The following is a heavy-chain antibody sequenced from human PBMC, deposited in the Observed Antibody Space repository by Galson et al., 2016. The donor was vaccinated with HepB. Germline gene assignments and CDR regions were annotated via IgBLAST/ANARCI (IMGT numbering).Heavy chain of an antibody. CDR1: GSTFNVYF. Sequence: SVKVSCKASGSTFNVYFVHWVGQAPGQGLEWMGIINPSGGSTSYAQKFQGRVTMTRDTSTSTVYMELRSLRSEDTAVYYCARDPCGGDCYSPYRFYYYDIDVWGQGTTVTVS. J-gene: IGHJ6*02. CDR3: ARDPCGGDCYSPYRFYYYDIDV. V-gene: IGHV1-46*02. CDR2: INPSGGST. D-gene: IGHD2-21*02.